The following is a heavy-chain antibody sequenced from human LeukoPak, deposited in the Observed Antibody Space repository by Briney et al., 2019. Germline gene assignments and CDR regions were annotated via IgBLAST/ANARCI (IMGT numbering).Heavy chain of an antibody. CDR1: GGSINGYY. J-gene: IGHJ6*02. CDR2: ISHSGSA. D-gene: IGHD3-10*01. V-gene: IGHV4-59*13. Sequence: SETLSLTCTVSGGSINGYYWSWIRQPPGKGLEWIGYISHSGSADYNPSLKSRVTISIDTPKSQFSLNLTSVTAADTAVYYCVRDRRYGSGSYYSGFYYGMDVWGQGTTIIVSS. CDR3: VRDRRYGSGSYYSGFYYGMDV.